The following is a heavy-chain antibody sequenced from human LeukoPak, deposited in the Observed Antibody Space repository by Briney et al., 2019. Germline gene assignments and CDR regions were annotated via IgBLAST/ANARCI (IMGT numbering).Heavy chain of an antibody. J-gene: IGHJ4*02. Sequence: PSETLSLTCTVSGGSISSYYWSWIRQPPGKGLEWIGYIYYSGSTNYNPSLKSRVTISVDTSKNQFSLKLSSVTAADTAVYYCARGFGSGYYGGFDYWGQGTLVTVSS. V-gene: IGHV4-59*08. CDR3: ARGFGSGYYGGFDY. D-gene: IGHD3-22*01. CDR1: GGSISSYY. CDR2: IYYSGST.